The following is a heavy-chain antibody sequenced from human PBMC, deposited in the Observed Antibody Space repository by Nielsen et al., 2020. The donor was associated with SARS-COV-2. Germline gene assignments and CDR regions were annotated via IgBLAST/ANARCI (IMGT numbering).Heavy chain of an antibody. CDR3: ARAPWSYVRVPAAWGNWFDP. Sequence: SETLSLTCTVSGGSISSGGYYWSWIRQHPGKGLEWTGYIYYSGSTYYNPSLKSRVTISVDTSKNQFSLKLSSVTAADTAVYYCARAPWSYVRVPAAWGNWFDPWGQGTLVTVSS. CDR2: IYYSGST. J-gene: IGHJ5*02. V-gene: IGHV4-31*03. D-gene: IGHD2-2*01. CDR1: GGSISSGGYY.